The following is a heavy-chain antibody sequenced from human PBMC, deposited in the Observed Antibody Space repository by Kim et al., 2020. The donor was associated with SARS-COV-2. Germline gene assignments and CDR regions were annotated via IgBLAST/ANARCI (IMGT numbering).Heavy chain of an antibody. D-gene: IGHD3-10*01. J-gene: IGHJ3*02. CDR1: GGSISSSSYY. CDR3: ARQYPVLLWFGELSPQAFDI. CDR2: IYYSGST. Sequence: SETLSLSCTVSGGSISSSSYYWGWIRQPPGKGLEWIGSIYYSGSTYYNPSLKSRVTISVDTSKNQFSLKLSSVTAADTAVYYCARQYPVLLWFGELSPQAFDIWGQGTMVTVSS. V-gene: IGHV4-39*01.